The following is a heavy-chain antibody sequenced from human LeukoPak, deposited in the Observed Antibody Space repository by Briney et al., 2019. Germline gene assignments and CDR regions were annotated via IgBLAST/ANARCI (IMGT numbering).Heavy chain of an antibody. CDR3: AGKAAAYYFVY. CDR1: GFSFTTYG. V-gene: IGHV3-30*02. CDR2: MQYDGSEE. D-gene: IGHD2-2*01. J-gene: IGHJ4*02. Sequence: QPGGSLRLSCAASGFSFTTYGMHWVRQAPGKGLEWVTFMQYDGSEEYYADSVKGRFTIFRDNSKNTLYLQMDSLRGEDTAVYYCAGKAAAYYFVYWGQGTLVTVSS.